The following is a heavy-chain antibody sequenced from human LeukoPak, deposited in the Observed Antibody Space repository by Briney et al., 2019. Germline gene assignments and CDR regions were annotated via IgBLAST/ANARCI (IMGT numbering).Heavy chain of an antibody. V-gene: IGHV3-30*02. CDR1: GFTFSSYG. CDR2: IRYDGSNK. CDR3: AKRVFGVAQFDY. D-gene: IGHD3-3*01. J-gene: IGHJ4*02. Sequence: EGSLRLSCAASGFTFSSYGMHWVRQAPGKGLEWVAFIRYDGSNKYYADSVKGRFTISRDNSKNTLYLQMNSLRAEDTAVYYCAKRVFGVAQFDYWGQGTLVTVSS.